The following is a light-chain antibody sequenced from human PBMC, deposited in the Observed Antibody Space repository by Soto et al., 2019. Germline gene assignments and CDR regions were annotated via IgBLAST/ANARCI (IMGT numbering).Light chain of an antibody. Sequence: EVVLTQSPGTLSVSPGEGATLSCRASQTMSSTYFSWYQHKPGQAPRLLIYGASRRAAGIPDRFSGSGSGTDFNLTISRLEPEDFAVYYCQQYGNSLVTFGQGTRLEI. CDR3: QQYGNSLVT. J-gene: IGKJ5*01. CDR2: GAS. CDR1: QTMSSTY. V-gene: IGKV3-20*01.